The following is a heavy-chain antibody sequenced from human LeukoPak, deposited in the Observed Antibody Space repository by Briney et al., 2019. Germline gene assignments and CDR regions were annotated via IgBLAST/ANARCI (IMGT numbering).Heavy chain of an antibody. Sequence: PGGSLRLSCAASGFTVSNNYLSWVRQAPGKGLEWVSVIYSDGSTYYADSVKGRFTISRDNSKNTLYLQMNSLRADDTAVYYCTTWDGVDWGQGTKVTVSS. V-gene: IGHV3-53*01. D-gene: IGHD1-14*01. CDR3: TTWDGVD. CDR1: GFTVSNNY. J-gene: IGHJ3*01. CDR2: IYSDGST.